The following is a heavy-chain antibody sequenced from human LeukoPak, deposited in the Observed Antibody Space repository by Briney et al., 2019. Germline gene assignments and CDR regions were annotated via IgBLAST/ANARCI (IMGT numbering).Heavy chain of an antibody. V-gene: IGHV3-48*03. D-gene: IGHD6-19*01. CDR2: ISSSGSTM. CDR1: RFTFSSYE. J-gene: IGHJ4*02. Sequence: GGSLRLSCAAARFTFSSYEMNWVRPAQGKGLEWISYISSSGSTMYADSVKGRFTISRDNAKNSLYLQMNSLRAEDTGIYYCARHNGWYDYWGQGTLVTVSS. CDR3: ARHNGWYDY.